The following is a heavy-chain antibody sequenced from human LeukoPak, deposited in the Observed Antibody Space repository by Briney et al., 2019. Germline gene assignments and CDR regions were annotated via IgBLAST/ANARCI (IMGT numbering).Heavy chain of an antibody. CDR3: AKGKALLEYYFDY. J-gene: IGHJ4*02. Sequence: GGSLRLSCAASGFTFSSYGMHWVRQAPGKGPEWVAAISYDGSKEYYADSVKGRFSISRDNSKNTLYLQMNSLRAEDTAVFYCAKGKALLEYYFDYWGQGTLATVSS. CDR1: GFTFSSYG. CDR2: ISYDGSKE. D-gene: IGHD2-15*01. V-gene: IGHV3-30*18.